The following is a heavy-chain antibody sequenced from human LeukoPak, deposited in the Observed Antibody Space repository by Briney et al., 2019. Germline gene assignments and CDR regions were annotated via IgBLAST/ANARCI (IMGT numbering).Heavy chain of an antibody. Sequence: GGSLRLSCAASGFTFSESAMHWVRQASGKGLEWVGRIRSKANSYETQYAASLKGRFTISRDDPKNTAYLQMNSLKNEDTAVYYCARLNRYSYGANFDYRGQGTLVTVSS. CDR1: GFTFSESA. J-gene: IGHJ4*02. CDR3: ARLNRYSYGANFDY. CDR2: IRSKANSYET. D-gene: IGHD5-18*01. V-gene: IGHV3-73*01.